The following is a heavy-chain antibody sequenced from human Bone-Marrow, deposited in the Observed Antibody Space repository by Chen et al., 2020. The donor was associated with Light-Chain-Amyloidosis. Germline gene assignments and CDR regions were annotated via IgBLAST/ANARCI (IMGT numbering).Heavy chain of an antibody. J-gene: IGHJ4*02. CDR1: GYTFPNYW. D-gene: IGHD5-12*01. CDR3: ARRRDGYNFDY. CDR2: IYPDDSDA. V-gene: IGHV5-51*01. Sequence: EVQLEQSGPEGNKPGESLKIACQGPGYTFPNYWIGWVRQMPEKGLEWMGVIYPDDSDARYSPSFEGQVTISADKSITTAYLQWRSLKASDTAMYYCARRRDGYNFDYWGQGTLVTVSS.